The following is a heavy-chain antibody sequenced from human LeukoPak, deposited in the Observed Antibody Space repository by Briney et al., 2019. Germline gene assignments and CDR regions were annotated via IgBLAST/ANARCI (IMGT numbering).Heavy chain of an antibody. J-gene: IGHJ6*02. D-gene: IGHD3-9*01. CDR3: ARENQAHDILTGDYFDHGFGMDV. Sequence: GGSLRLSCAGSGFTFSTYTINWVRQAPGKGLEWVSSITSSSSYMYYADSVKGRFTISRDNAKNSLYLQMNSLRAEDTAVYYCARENQAHDILTGDYFDHGFGMDVWGQGTTVTVSS. CDR1: GFTFSTYT. CDR2: ITSSSSYM. V-gene: IGHV3-21*01.